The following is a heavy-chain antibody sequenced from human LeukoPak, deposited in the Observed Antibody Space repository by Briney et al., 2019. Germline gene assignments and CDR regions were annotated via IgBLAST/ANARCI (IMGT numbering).Heavy chain of an antibody. CDR2: IYYSGST. Sequence: SETLSLTCTVSGASFSSSTYYWGWIRQPPGKGLEWIGSIYYSGSTYYNPSLKSRVTISVDTSKNQFSLKLSSVTAADTAVYYCASSGGLNYDSSATWGAFDIWGQGTMVTVSS. V-gene: IGHV4-39*07. D-gene: IGHD3-22*01. CDR1: GASFSSSTYY. CDR3: ASSGGLNYDSSATWGAFDI. J-gene: IGHJ3*02.